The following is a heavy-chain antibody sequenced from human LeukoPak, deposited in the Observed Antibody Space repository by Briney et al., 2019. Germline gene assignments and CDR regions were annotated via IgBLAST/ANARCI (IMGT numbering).Heavy chain of an antibody. J-gene: IGHJ5*01. CDR2: INSDGYSI. Sequence: PGGSLRLSCAASGFTFSSHWMHWVRQAPGKGLVWVSRINSDGYSITYADSVKGRFTISRDNAKNTLYLQMNSLIAEDTAVYFCTRAGYSSGFDSWGQGTLVTVSS. D-gene: IGHD6-19*01. CDR1: GFTFSSHW. CDR3: TRAGYSSGFDS. V-gene: IGHV3-74*03.